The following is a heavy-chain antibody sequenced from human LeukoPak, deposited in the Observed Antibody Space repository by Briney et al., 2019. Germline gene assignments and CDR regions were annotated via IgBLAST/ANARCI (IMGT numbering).Heavy chain of an antibody. CDR2: MNPNSGNT. Sequence: ASVKVSCKASGYTFTSYDINWVRQATGQGLEWMGWMNPNSGNTGYAQKFQGRVTMTRNTSISTAYMELSSLRSEDTAVYYCARDQAWGDDFWSGYNNWFDPWGQGTLVTVSS. D-gene: IGHD3-3*01. J-gene: IGHJ5*02. V-gene: IGHV1-8*01. CDR1: GYTFTSYD. CDR3: ARDQAWGDDFWSGYNNWFDP.